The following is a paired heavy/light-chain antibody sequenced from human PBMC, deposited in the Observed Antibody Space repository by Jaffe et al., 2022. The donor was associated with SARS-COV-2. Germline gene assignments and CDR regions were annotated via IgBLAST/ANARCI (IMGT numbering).Heavy chain of an antibody. D-gene: IGHD3-10*01. CDR2: ISYDGTNK. CDR1: EFTFSGHA. CDR3: ARDPEWFGASVYYMDV. V-gene: IGHV3-30*04. Sequence: QVQLVESGGGVVQPGRSLRLSCAASEFTFSGHAMHWVRQAPGKGLEWVTLISYDGTNKYYADSVKGRFTISRDNSKNTLFLQMNDLRAEDTAVYYCARDPEWFGASVYYMDVWGKGTTVTVSS. J-gene: IGHJ6*03.
Light chain of an antibody. CDR1: QSISSW. CDR2: KAS. Sequence: DIQMTQSPSTLSASVGDRVTITCRASQSISSWLAWYQQKPGKAPKLLIYKASSLESGVPSRFSGSGSGTEFTLTISSLQPDDFATYYCQQYNSFSYTFGQGTKLEIK. CDR3: QQYNSFSYT. J-gene: IGKJ2*01. V-gene: IGKV1-5*03.